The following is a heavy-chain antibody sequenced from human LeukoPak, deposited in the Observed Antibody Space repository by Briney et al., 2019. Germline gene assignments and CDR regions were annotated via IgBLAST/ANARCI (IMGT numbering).Heavy chain of an antibody. CDR3: ARDKYGGAGDDAFDI. Sequence: GSVKVPCKGSGYTLTSHGISWVRQAPGQGLEGVGWISAYNGNTNYAQKLQGRVTMTTDTSTSTAYMELRSLRSDDTAVYYCARDKYGGAGDDAFDIWGQGTMVTVSS. J-gene: IGHJ3*02. D-gene: IGHD4-23*01. V-gene: IGHV1-18*01. CDR2: ISAYNGNT. CDR1: GYTLTSHG.